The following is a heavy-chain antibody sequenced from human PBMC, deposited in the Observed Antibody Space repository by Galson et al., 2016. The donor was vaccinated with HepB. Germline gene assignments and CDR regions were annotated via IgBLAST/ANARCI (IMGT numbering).Heavy chain of an antibody. V-gene: IGHV3-33*01. D-gene: IGHD1-20*01. Sequence: SLRLSCAASGFTFSSYALHWVRQAPGKGLEWVAVIWYDGSNKYYADSVKGRFTISRDNSKNALYLQMNSLRAEDTAGYYCARQEGHNWNLRSGVFDYWGQGTLVTVSS. CDR3: ARQEGHNWNLRSGVFDY. CDR1: GFTFSSYA. CDR2: IWYDGSNK. J-gene: IGHJ4*02.